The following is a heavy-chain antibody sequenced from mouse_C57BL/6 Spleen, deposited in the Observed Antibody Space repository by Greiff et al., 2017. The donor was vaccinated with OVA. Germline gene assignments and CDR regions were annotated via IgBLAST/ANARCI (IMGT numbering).Heavy chain of an antibody. D-gene: IGHD5-1-1*01. CDR3: AREIPFDY. J-gene: IGHJ2*01. V-gene: IGHV3-6*01. Sequence: EVQLVESGPGLVKPSQSLSLTCSVTGYSITSGYYWNWIRQFPGNKLEWMGYISYDGSNNYNPSLKNRISITRDTSKNQFFLKLNSVTTEDTATYYCAREIPFDYWGQGTTLTVSS. CDR1: GYSITSGYY. CDR2: ISYDGSN.